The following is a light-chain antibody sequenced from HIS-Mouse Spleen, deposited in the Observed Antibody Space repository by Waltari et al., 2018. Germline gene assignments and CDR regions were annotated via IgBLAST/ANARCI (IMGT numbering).Light chain of an antibody. V-gene: IGLV2-14*03. CDR3: SSYTSSSTEV. Sequence: QSALTQPASVSGSPGQSITISCTGTSSDVGGYNYVSWYQQHPGKAPKLMIYDVSNRPSGVSKPFSGSKSGNTASLTISGLQAEDEADYYCSSYTSSSTEVFGGGTKLTVL. CDR1: SSDVGGYNY. CDR2: DVS. J-gene: IGLJ2*01.